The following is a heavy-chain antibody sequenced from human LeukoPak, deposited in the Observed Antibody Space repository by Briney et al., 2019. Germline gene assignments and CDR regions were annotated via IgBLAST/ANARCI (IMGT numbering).Heavy chain of an antibody. CDR3: ARVKVVTTSQYFDL. Sequence: SETLSLACTVSGGSISSGGYYWSRIRQYPGKGLEWLGYIYYSGSTYYNPSLKSRLTMSLDASENQFSLKLSSVTAADTAVYYCARVKVVTTSQYFDLWGRGTLVTVSS. D-gene: IGHD2-21*02. V-gene: IGHV4-31*03. CDR2: IYYSGST. CDR1: GGSISSGGYY. J-gene: IGHJ2*01.